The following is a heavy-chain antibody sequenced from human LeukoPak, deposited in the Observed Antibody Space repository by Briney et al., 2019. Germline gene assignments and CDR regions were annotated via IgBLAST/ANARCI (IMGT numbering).Heavy chain of an antibody. D-gene: IGHD1-1*01. CDR1: GASIFRYH. CDR2: IYTSGST. V-gene: IGHV4-4*07. Sequence: NPSQTLSLTCTVSGASIFRYHWSLILQPAWKRQKWLGHIYTSGSTDYNPSLNSRVTMSLDTSKNQLSLKLTSVTAADTAVYYCAREGEDNTWNSYIDLWGRGTLATVSS. J-gene: IGHJ2*01. CDR3: AREGEDNTWNSYIDL.